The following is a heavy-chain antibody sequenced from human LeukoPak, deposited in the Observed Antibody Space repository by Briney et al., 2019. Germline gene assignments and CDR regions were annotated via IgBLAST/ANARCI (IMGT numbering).Heavy chain of an antibody. CDR1: GGSISSSSYY. Sequence: KPSETLSLTCTVSGGSISSSSYYWGWIRQPPGKGLEWVGSIYYSGNTYYNPSLKSRVTISVDTSKNQFSLKLSSVTAADTAVYYCARQGSYGSGSYFDYWGQGTLVTVST. CDR2: IYYSGNT. CDR3: ARQGSYGSGSYFDY. D-gene: IGHD3-10*01. V-gene: IGHV4-39*01. J-gene: IGHJ4*02.